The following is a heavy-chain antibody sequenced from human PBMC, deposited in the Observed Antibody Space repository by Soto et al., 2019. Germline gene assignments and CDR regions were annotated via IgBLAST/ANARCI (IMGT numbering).Heavy chain of an antibody. CDR3: ARGRLKIYFYFDMDV. D-gene: IGHD1-26*01. CDR1: GFSLNTTAVG. V-gene: IGHV2-5*02. J-gene: IGHJ6*02. Sequence: QITLKESGPTLVKPTETLTLTCTFSGFSLNTTAVGVGWIRQPPGNALEWLALIYWDDEKRHSPSLKNRLTITKDTSTNQVVLTMTPMDPVDTATYYCARGRLKIYFYFDMDVWGQGTTVTVSS. CDR2: IYWDDEK.